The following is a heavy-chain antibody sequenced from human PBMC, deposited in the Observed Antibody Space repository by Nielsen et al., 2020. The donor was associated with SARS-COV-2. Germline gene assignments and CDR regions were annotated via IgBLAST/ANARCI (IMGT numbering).Heavy chain of an antibody. D-gene: IGHD2-15*01. J-gene: IGHJ4*02. CDR2: IDPSDSYT. CDR3: ARDTGDCSGGSCLIDY. Sequence: VRPMPGKGLAWMGRIDPSDSYTNYSPSFQGHVSISADKSISTAYLQWSSLKASDTAMYYSARDTGDCSGGSCLIDYWGQGTLVTVSS. V-gene: IGHV5-10-1*01.